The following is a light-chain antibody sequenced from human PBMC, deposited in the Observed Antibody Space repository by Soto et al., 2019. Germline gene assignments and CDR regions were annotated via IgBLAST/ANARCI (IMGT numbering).Light chain of an antibody. V-gene: IGLV6-57*02. CDR2: EDN. J-gene: IGLJ2*01. CDR1: RGSIASNY. CDR3: QSYDSSNHAV. Sequence: NFMLTQPHSVSESPGKTVTISCTGSRGSIASNYVQWYQQRPGSAPTTVIYEDNQRPSGVPDRFSGSIDSSSNSASLTISGLKTEDEADYYCQSYDSSNHAVFGGGTKLTVL.